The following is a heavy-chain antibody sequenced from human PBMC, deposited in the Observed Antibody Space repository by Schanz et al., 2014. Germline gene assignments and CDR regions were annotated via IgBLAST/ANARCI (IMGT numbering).Heavy chain of an antibody. J-gene: IGHJ3*02. CDR1: GFTFSSYA. D-gene: IGHD6-19*01. CDR2: ISGSGGGT. CDR3: AKCIGWYGRCAFDI. Sequence: EVQLVEPGGGLVQPGGSLRLSCAASGFTFSSYAMSWVRQAPGKGLEWVAAISGSGGGTYYADSVKGRFTISRDNSKSTLYLQMNSLRAEDTAVYYCAKCIGWYGRCAFDIWGQGTMVTVSS. V-gene: IGHV3-23*04.